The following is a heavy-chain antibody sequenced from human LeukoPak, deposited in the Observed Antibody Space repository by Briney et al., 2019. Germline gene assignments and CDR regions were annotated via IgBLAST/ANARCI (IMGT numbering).Heavy chain of an antibody. V-gene: IGHV1-2*02. CDR3: ATTLGSYDILTGYFDY. CDR2: INPNSGGT. CDR1: GYTFSGYY. Sequence: ASVKVSCKASGYTFSGYYMHWVRQAPGQGLEWMGWINPNSGGTNYAQKFQGRVTMTRDTSISTAYMELSRLRSDDTAVYYCATTLGSYDILTGYFDYWGQGTLVTVSS. J-gene: IGHJ4*02. D-gene: IGHD3-9*01.